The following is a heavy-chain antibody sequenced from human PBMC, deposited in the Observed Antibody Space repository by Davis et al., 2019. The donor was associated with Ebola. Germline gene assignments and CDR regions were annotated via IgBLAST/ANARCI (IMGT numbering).Heavy chain of an antibody. Sequence: PGGSPRLSCVDSGFTFSNYDMTWVRQAPGKGLDWVSRISSNGATTYYADSVRGRFTISRDNSRNTLYLQMNSLRAEDTAIYYCGGAWDWGQGTLVTVSS. CDR3: GGAWD. CDR2: ISSNGATT. V-gene: IGHV3-23*01. J-gene: IGHJ4*02. D-gene: IGHD1-26*01. CDR1: GFTFSNYD.